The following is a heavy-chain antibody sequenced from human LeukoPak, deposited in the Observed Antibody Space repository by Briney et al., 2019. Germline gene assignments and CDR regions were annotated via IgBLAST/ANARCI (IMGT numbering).Heavy chain of an antibody. CDR2: IWYDGSNK. D-gene: IGHD6-13*01. CDR3: ARDRDSSSWYNWFDP. J-gene: IGHJ5*02. CDR1: GFTFSSHG. Sequence: GRSLRLSCAASGFTFSSHGMHWVRQAPGKGLEWVAVIWYDGSNKYYADSVKGRFTISRDNSKNTLYLQMNSLRAEDTAVYYCARDRDSSSWYNWFDPWGQGTLVTVSS. V-gene: IGHV3-33*01.